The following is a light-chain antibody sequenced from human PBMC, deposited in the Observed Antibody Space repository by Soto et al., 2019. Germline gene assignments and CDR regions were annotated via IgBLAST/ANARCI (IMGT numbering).Light chain of an antibody. CDR3: QTWGTGIVT. CDR2: INSDGSH. Sequence: QLVLTQSPSASASPGASVKLTCTLSSGHTNYAIAWHQQQPEKGPRFLMKINSDGSHSKGDGVPDRFSGSSSGAERYFTISSLQSGDEADYYCQTWGTGIVTFGGGTKLTVL. V-gene: IGLV4-69*01. CDR1: SGHTNYA. J-gene: IGLJ2*01.